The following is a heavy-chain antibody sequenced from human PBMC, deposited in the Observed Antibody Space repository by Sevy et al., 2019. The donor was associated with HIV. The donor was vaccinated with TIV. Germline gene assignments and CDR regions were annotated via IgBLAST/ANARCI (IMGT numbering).Heavy chain of an antibody. CDR1: GFTFDDYA. CDR2: ISWDGGST. J-gene: IGHJ6*02. CDR3: AKPYRIAVAGDYYYSGMDV. D-gene: IGHD6-13*01. V-gene: IGHV3-43D*03. Sequence: GGSLRLSCAVSGFTFDDYAMHWVRQAPGKGLEWVSLISWDGGSTYYADSLKGRFTSSRDNSKNALYLQMNSLRAEDTSLYYCAKPYRIAVAGDYYYSGMDVWGQGTTVTVSS.